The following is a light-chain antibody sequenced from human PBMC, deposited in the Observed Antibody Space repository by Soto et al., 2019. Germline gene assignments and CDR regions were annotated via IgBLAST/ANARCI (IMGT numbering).Light chain of an antibody. CDR1: QTISNY. V-gene: IGKV1-39*01. J-gene: IGKJ1*01. CDR2: AAS. Sequence: DIQMTQSPSSLAASVGDIVTITCRTSQTISNYLNWYQQKPGKAPTLLIYAASSLQSGVPAKFSGSGSGTDFTLTITSLQPEDFATYYCQKSYTTPRKFGQGTKVDIK. CDR3: QKSYTTPRK.